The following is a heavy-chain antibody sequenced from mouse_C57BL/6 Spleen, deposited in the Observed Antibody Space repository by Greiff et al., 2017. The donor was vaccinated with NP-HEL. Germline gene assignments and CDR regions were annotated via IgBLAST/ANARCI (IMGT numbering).Heavy chain of an antibody. CDR3: ARYPPHYYGSSYYPY. CDR1: GYTFTDYY. V-gene: IGHV1-26*01. Sequence: EVQLQQSGPELVKPGASVKISCKASGYTFTDYYMNWVKQSHGKSLEWIGDINPNNGGTSYNQKFKGKATLTVDKSSSTAYMELRSLTSEDSAVYYCARYPPHYYGSSYYPYWGQGTTLTVSS. J-gene: IGHJ2*01. D-gene: IGHD1-1*01. CDR2: INPNNGGT.